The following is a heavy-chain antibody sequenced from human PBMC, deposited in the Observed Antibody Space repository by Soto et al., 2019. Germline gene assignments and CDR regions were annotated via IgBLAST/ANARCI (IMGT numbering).Heavy chain of an antibody. D-gene: IGHD4-17*01. CDR1: GFAFNSYT. CDR2: ISYDESHT. J-gene: IGHJ4*02. V-gene: IGHV3-30*14. CDR3: ARDATQRGLRGYFDY. Sequence: PGGSLRLSCAASGFAFNSYTMHWVRQAPGRGLEWVAIISYDESHTYYADSVRGRFTISRDNSQNTLYLQMDSLTAADTAVYYCARDATQRGLRGYFDYWGMGTLVIVSS.